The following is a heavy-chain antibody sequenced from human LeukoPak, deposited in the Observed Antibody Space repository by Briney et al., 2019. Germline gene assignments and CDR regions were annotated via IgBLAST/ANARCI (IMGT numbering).Heavy chain of an antibody. CDR1: GGTFSSYA. J-gene: IGHJ4*02. Sequence: GASVKVSCKASGGTFSSYAISWVRQAPGQGLEWMGRIIPILGIANYAQKFQGRVTITAGKSTSTAYMELSSLRSEDTAVYYCARGSIAARPNYFDYWGQGTLVTVSS. CDR2: IIPILGIA. D-gene: IGHD6-6*01. V-gene: IGHV1-69*04. CDR3: ARGSIAARPNYFDY.